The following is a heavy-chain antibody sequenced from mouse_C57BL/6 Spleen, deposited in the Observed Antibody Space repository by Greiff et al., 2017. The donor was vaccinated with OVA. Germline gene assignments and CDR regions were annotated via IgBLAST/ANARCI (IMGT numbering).Heavy chain of an antibody. V-gene: IGHV1-59*01. J-gene: IGHJ1*03. CDR2: IDPSDSYT. CDR3: ARGAGSSYEWYFDV. Sequence: QVQLQQPGAELVRPGTSVKLSCKASGYTFTSYWMHWVKQRPGQGLEWIGVIDPSDSYTNYNQKFKGKATLTVDTSSSTAYMQLSSLTSEDSAVYYCARGAGSSYEWYFDVWGTGTTVTVSS. D-gene: IGHD1-1*01. CDR1: GYTFTSYW.